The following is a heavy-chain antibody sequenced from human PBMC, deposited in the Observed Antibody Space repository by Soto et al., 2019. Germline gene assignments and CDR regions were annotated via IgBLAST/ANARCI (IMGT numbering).Heavy chain of an antibody. CDR1: GGTFSSYA. D-gene: IGHD5-18*01. V-gene: IGHV1-69*12. J-gene: IGHJ6*02. CDR3: ARPWIQLGSQNYGMDV. CDR2: LIPIFGTA. Sequence: QVQLVQSGAEVKKPGSSVKVSCKASGGTFSSYAISWVRQSPGQGLEWMGGLIPIFGTANYAQKFQGRVTITADESTSAAHMELSSLRSEDTAVYYCARPWIQLGSQNYGMDVWGQGTTVTFSS.